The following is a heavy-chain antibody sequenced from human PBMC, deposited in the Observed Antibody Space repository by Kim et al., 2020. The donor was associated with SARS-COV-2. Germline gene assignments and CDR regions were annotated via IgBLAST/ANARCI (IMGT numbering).Heavy chain of an antibody. V-gene: IGHV3-7*01. CDR1: GFTFSASW. J-gene: IGHJ5*02. CDR2: ISEDGSTK. D-gene: IGHD6-19*01. Sequence: GGSLRLSCAASGFTFSASWMTWVRQSPGKGLDVVAYISEDGSTKSYVDSVKGRFTISRDNAKKSLYLQMSSLRAEDSALYYCGRSTAGISWGQGVLVIVSS. CDR3: GRSTAGIS.